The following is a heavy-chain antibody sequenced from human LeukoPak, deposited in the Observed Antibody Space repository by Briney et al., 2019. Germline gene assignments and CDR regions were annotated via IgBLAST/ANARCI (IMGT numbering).Heavy chain of an antibody. CDR3: ARHVIVGLYYYYYYMDV. CDR1: GGSFSGYY. V-gene: IGHV4-34*01. CDR2: INHSGST. Sequence: SETLSLTCAVYGGSFSGYYWSWIRQPPGKGLEWIGEINHSGSTNCNPSLKSRVTISVDTSKNQFSLKLSSVTAADTAVYYCARHVIVGLYYYYYYMDVWGKGTTVTISS. D-gene: IGHD2-15*01. J-gene: IGHJ6*03.